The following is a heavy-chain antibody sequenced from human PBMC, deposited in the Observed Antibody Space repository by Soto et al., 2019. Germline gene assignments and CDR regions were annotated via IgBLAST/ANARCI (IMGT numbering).Heavy chain of an antibody. CDR2: INHNGISR. J-gene: IGHJ4*02. Sequence: GGSLRLSCSASGFTFGTYAFHWVRQAPGKGLEYVSAINHNGISRYYADSVKGRFTISRDDSKNTLYLQMSSPRSEDTAVYYCARGFRRDYYPAYWGQGTLVTVSS. V-gene: IGHV3-64D*08. CDR3: ARGFRRDYYPAY. CDR1: GFTFGTYA. D-gene: IGHD3-3*01.